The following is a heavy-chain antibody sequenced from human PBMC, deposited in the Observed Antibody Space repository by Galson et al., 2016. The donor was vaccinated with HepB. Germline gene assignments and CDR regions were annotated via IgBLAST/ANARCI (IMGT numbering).Heavy chain of an antibody. CDR2: IYFGGST. CDR1: GGSITSSDYF. D-gene: IGHD4-17*01. V-gene: IGHV4-39*01. J-gene: IGHJ4*02. Sequence: TLSLTCTVSGGSITSSDYFWDWIRQPPGKGLEWIGSIYFGGSTSSNPSLKSRVTTSVDTSENQVSLKLSPVTAADTAMYYCTSGDYGMPFDYWGQGTLVIVSS. CDR3: TSGDYGMPFDY.